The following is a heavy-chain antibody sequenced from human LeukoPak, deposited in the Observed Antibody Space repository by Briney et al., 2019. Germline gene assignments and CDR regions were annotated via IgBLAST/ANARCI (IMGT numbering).Heavy chain of an antibody. CDR2: INHSGST. Sequence: SETLSLTCAVYGGSFSGYYWSWIRQPPGKGLEWIGEINHSGSTNYNPSLKSRVTISVDTSKNQFSLKLSSVTAADTAVYYCARGAGTRILTGYYYWGQGTLVTVSS. V-gene: IGHV4-34*01. J-gene: IGHJ4*02. D-gene: IGHD3-9*01. CDR1: GGSFSGYY. CDR3: ARGAGTRILTGYYY.